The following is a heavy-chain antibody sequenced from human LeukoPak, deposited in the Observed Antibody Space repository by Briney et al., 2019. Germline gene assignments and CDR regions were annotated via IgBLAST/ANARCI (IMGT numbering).Heavy chain of an antibody. CDR2: IYTSGST. V-gene: IGHV4-4*09. J-gene: IGHJ4*02. CDR3: ARHNEAAYYFDY. D-gene: IGHD6-25*01. CDR1: GGSISSYY. Sequence: SETLSLTCTVSGGSISSYYWSWIRQPPGKGLEWIGYIYTSGSTNYNPSLKSRVTISVDTSKNQFSLKLSSVTAADTAVYYCARHNEAAYYFDYWGQGTLVTVSS.